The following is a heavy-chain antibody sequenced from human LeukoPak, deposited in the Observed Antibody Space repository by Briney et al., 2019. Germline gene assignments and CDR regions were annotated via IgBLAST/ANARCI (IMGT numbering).Heavy chain of an antibody. D-gene: IGHD6-19*01. CDR2: IYYSGST. CDR3: ARDSSGWYFFDY. CDR1: GGSISSGDYY. V-gene: IGHV4-30-4*08. Sequence: KSSQTLSLTCTVSGGSISSGDYYWSWIRQPPGKGLEWIGYIYYSGSTYYNPSLKSRVTISVDTSKNQFSLKLSSVTAADTAVYCCARDSSGWYFFDYWGQGTLVTVSS. J-gene: IGHJ4*02.